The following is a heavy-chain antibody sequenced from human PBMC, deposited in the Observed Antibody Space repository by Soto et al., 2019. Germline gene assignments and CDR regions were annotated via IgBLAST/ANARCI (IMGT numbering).Heavy chain of an antibody. CDR3: ARHAEVTEWNYYYYGMDV. V-gene: IGHV4-59*01. D-gene: IGHD2-2*01. J-gene: IGHJ6*02. Sequence: SETLSLTCTVSGGSISSYYWSWIRQPPGKGLEWIGYIYYSGSTNYNPSLKSRVTISVDTSKNQFSLKLSSVTAADTAVYYCARHAEVTEWNYYYYGMDVWGQGTTVTVSS. CDR2: IYYSGST. CDR1: GGSISSYY.